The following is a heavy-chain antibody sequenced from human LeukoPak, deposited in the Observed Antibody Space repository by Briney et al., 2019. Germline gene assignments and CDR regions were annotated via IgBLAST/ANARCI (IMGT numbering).Heavy chain of an antibody. J-gene: IGHJ4*02. V-gene: IGHV5-51*01. CDR1: GYRFTNYW. CDR3: GRRNFDSSGSASLDY. CDR2: IYPADSDT. D-gene: IGHD3-22*01. Sequence: GESLNISCKASGYRFTNYWIGWVRQMPGKGLEWMGVIYPADSDTRYRPSFQGQVTFSADKSINTAYLQWSSLKTSDTGIYYCGRRNFDSSGSASLDYWGQGTLVTVSS.